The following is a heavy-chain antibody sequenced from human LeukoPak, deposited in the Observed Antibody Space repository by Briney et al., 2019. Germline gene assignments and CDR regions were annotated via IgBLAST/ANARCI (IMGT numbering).Heavy chain of an antibody. CDR1: GYTFTGYY. V-gene: IGHV1-46*01. CDR2: INPSGGST. J-gene: IGHJ4*02. D-gene: IGHD3-9*01. Sequence: ASVKVSCKASGYTFTGYYMHWVRQAPGQGLEWMGIINPSGGSTSYAQKFQGRVTMTRDTSTSTVYMELSSLRSEDTAVYYCARGAGADILTGYYFDYWGQGTLVTVSS. CDR3: ARGAGADILTGYYFDY.